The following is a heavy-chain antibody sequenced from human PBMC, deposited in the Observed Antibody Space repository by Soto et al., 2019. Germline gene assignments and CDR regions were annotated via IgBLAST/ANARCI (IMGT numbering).Heavy chain of an antibody. D-gene: IGHD5-12*01. CDR2: INADKGDT. Sequence: QAPLVQSGAEVKKPGASVKVSCKASGYSFTDFAMHWVRLASGQRLEWMGWINADKGDTKYSPKFQGRVTITRDTSATTVYMELRSLRSEDTAVYYCAGGPLSGVATIWDYANWFDPWGQGSLVTVST. J-gene: IGHJ5*02. CDR3: AGGPLSGVATIWDYANWFDP. V-gene: IGHV1-3*01. CDR1: GYSFTDFA.